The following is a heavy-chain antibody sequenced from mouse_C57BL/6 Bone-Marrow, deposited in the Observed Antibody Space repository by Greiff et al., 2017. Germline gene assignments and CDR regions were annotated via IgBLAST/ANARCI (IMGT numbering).Heavy chain of an antibody. D-gene: IGHD1-1*01. V-gene: IGHV2-5*01. Sequence: VQVVESGPGLVQPSQSLSITCTVSGFSLTSYGVHWVRQSPGKGLEWLGVIWRGGSTNYNAAFMSRLSITKDNSKSQVFFKMNSLQADDTAIYYCAKMGSSSYYYAMDYWGQGTSVTVSS. CDR2: IWRGGST. J-gene: IGHJ4*01. CDR1: GFSLTSYG. CDR3: AKMGSSSYYYAMDY.